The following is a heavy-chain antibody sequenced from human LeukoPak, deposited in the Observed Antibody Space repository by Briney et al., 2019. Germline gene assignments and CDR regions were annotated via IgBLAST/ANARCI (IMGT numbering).Heavy chain of an antibody. CDR1: GYTFTSYG. CDR3: ARGPPIVVVTAMGGFDY. CDR2: ISAYNGNT. D-gene: IGHD2-21*02. Sequence: ASVKVSCKASGYTFTSYGISWVRQAPGQGLEWMGWISAYNGNTNYAQKLQGRVTMTTDTSTSTAYMELRSLRSDDTVVYYCARGPPIVVVTAMGGFDYWGQGTLVTVSS. V-gene: IGHV1-18*01. J-gene: IGHJ4*02.